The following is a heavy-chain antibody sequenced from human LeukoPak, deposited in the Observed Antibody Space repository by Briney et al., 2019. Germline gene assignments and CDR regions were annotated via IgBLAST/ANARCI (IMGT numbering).Heavy chain of an antibody. Sequence: GGSLRLSCTASVFTFSSFGMYWVRQSPGKGLEWVAYMSHGGTLEKYADSVKGRFTISRDNSQNTLNMQMNSLRAEDTAVYYCAKPRGGAAPQAFDYWGQGTLVTVSS. CDR3: AKPRGGAAPQAFDY. CDR1: VFTFSSFG. CDR2: MSHGGTLE. D-gene: IGHD6-6*01. J-gene: IGHJ4*02. V-gene: IGHV3-30*02.